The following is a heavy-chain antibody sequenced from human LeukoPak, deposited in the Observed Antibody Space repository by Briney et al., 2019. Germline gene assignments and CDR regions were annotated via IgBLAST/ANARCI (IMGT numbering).Heavy chain of an antibody. CDR2: ISYDGSKK. CDR3: ASLNGNLFDY. CDR1: GFTFSSYA. V-gene: IGHV3-30-3*01. J-gene: IGHJ4*02. D-gene: IGHD4-23*01. Sequence: RSLRLSRAASGFTFSSYAMHWVRQAPGKGLEGVAVISYDGSKKYYADSVKGRFTISRDNSKNTLYLQMNSLRAEDTAVYYCASLNGNLFDYWGQGTLVTVSS.